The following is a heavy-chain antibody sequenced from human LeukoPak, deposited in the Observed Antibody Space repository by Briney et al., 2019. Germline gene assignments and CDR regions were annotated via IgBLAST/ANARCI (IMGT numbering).Heavy chain of an antibody. D-gene: IGHD1-26*01. Sequence: GGSLRLSCAASGFTFSSYAMHWVRQAPGKGLEWAAVISYDGSNKYYADSVKGRFTISRDNSKNTLYLQMNSLRAEDTAVYYCARAIRIGAPSVNWGQGTLVTVSS. CDR1: GFTFSSYA. V-gene: IGHV3-30*04. J-gene: IGHJ4*02. CDR3: ARAIRIGAPSVN. CDR2: ISYDGSNK.